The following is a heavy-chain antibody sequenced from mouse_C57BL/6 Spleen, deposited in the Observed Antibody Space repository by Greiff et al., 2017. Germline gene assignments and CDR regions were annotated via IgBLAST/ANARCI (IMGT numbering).Heavy chain of an antibody. D-gene: IGHD1-1*01. CDR1: GFTFSSYG. J-gene: IGHJ1*03. Sequence: EVQGVESGGDLVKPGGSLKLSCAASGFTFSSYGMSWVRQTPDKRLEWVATISSGGGYTYYPESVKGRFTISRDNAKNTLYLQMSSLKSEDTAMYYCARLGYYGSSWYFDVWGTGTTVTVSA. CDR3: ARLGYYGSSWYFDV. V-gene: IGHV5-6*01. CDR2: ISSGGGYT.